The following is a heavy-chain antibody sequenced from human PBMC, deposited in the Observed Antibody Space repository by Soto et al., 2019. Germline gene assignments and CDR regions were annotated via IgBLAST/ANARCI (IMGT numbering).Heavy chain of an antibody. CDR2: IYYSGST. V-gene: IGHV4-39*01. Sequence: SETLFLTCTVSGGSISSSSYYWGWIRQPPGKGLEWIGSIYYSGSTYYNPSLKSRVTISVDTSKNQFSLKLSSVTAAYTAVYYCATTPAYDSSGYYHPTINYWGQGTLGTVSS. D-gene: IGHD3-22*01. J-gene: IGHJ4*02. CDR3: ATTPAYDSSGYYHPTINY. CDR1: GGSISSSSYY.